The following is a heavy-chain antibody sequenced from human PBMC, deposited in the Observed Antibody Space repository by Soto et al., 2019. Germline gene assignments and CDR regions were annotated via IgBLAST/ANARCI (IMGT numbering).Heavy chain of an antibody. CDR2: LDQDGSER. Sequence: EVQLVESGGGLVQPGWSLRLSCAASGFTFSTYWMTWVRRPPGKGLEWVATLDQDGSERYYVDSVRGRFTISRDNAMNALYLQMNSLGAEDTAVYYCVCGGNFFVYWGQGTLVTVSP. CDR3: VCGGNFFVY. D-gene: IGHD3-16*01. CDR1: GFTFSTYW. J-gene: IGHJ4*02. V-gene: IGHV3-7*01.